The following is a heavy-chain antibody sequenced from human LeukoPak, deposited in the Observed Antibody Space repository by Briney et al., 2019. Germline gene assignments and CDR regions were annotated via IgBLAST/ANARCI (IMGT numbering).Heavy chain of an antibody. Sequence: SETLSLTCTVSGDSISSGSYYWNWIRQSAGKGLEFIGRLYTSGSISYNPSLRGRVTISADTSKNQFALEMTSVTAADTAVYYCARDPRYSSGPYYFDYWGQGTLVTVSS. CDR1: GDSISSGSYY. J-gene: IGHJ4*02. V-gene: IGHV4-61*02. D-gene: IGHD6-19*01. CDR3: ARDPRYSSGPYYFDY. CDR2: LYTSGSI.